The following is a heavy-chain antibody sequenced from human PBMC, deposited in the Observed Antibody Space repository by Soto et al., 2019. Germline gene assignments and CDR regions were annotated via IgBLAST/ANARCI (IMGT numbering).Heavy chain of an antibody. CDR3: ARVFFSGSYYYYYGMDV. CDR2: IYYSGST. J-gene: IGHJ6*02. D-gene: IGHD1-26*01. CDR1: GGSISSDY. V-gene: IGHV4-59*01. Sequence: SETLSLTCTVSGGSISSDYWSWIRQPPGKRLEWIGYIYYSGSTNYNPSLKSRVTISVDTSKNQFSLKLSSVTAADTAVYYCARVFFSGSYYYYYGMDVWGQGTMVTVSS.